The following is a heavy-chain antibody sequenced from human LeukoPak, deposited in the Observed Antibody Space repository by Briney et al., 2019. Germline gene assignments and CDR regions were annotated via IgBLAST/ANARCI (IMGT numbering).Heavy chain of an antibody. CDR1: GFTFSSYD. Sequence: GGSLRLSCAASGFTFSSYDMHWVRQGTGKGLEWVSPIDTVGDTYYPGSVKGRFTISRENAKNSLHLQMNSLRAGDTAVYYCARVSPDYGGYFDYWGQGTLVTVSS. CDR3: ARVSPDYGGYFDY. V-gene: IGHV3-13*01. D-gene: IGHD4-23*01. CDR2: IDTVGDT. J-gene: IGHJ4*02.